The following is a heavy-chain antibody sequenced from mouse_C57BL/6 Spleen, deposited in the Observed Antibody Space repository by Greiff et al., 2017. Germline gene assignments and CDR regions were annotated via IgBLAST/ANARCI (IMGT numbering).Heavy chain of an antibody. V-gene: IGHV3-1*01. D-gene: IGHD2-4*01. CDR3: ARAGDYDDEAMDY. Sequence: DVQLQESGPGMVKPSQSLSLTCTVTGYSITSGYDWHWIRHFPGNKLEWMGYISYSGSTNYNPSLKSRISITHDTSKNHFFLKLNSVTTEDTATYYCARAGDYDDEAMDYWGQGTSVTVSS. CDR2: ISYSGST. CDR1: GYSITSGYD. J-gene: IGHJ4*01.